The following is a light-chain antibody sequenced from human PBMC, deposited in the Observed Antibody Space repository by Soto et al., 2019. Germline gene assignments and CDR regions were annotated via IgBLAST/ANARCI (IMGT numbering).Light chain of an antibody. CDR3: HQYGSAPLT. CDR2: DVS. J-gene: IGKJ2*01. Sequence: EIVLTQSPGTLSLSPGEGATLSCRASQSVSSSLLAWFQQKPGQAPRLLIHDVSSRATGIPDSFSGSGSGTDFTLSISRLETEDFAVYYSHQYGSAPLTFGQGTKLEIK. CDR1: QSVSSSL. V-gene: IGKV3-20*01.